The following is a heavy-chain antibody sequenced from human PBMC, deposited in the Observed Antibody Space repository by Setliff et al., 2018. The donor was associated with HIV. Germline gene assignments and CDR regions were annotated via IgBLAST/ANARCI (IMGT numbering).Heavy chain of an antibody. CDR2: IYTSGGA. J-gene: IGHJ4*02. CDR3: ARAVGSLGSSMGIDS. Sequence: SETLSLTCAVSGGSISSYHWMWIRQPPGKGLEWIGYIYTSGGADYDPSLKSRVTISVDTSKNQFSLRLTSVTAADTAVYYCARAVGSLGSSMGIDSWGQGTLVT. V-gene: IGHV4-4*08. CDR1: GGSISSYH. D-gene: IGHD3-16*01.